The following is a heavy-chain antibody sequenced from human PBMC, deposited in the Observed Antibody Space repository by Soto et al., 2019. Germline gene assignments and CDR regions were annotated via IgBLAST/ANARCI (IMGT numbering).Heavy chain of an antibody. CDR2: ISGSGGST. CDR1: GFPLSNYV. D-gene: IGHD1-20*01. J-gene: IGHJ5*02. V-gene: IGHV3-23*01. Sequence: GGSLRLSCAASGFPLSNYVMSLVRQSPGKGLEWVSAISGSGGSTYYAESVKGRFTISRDNSNNTVFLQMHSLGVEDTAIYYCAKGPVKYNWNQQRGGGFDPWADGNLVAVXS. CDR3: AKGPVKYNWNQQRGGGFDP.